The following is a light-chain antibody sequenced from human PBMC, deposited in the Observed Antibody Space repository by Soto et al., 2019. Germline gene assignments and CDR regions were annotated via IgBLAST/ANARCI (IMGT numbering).Light chain of an antibody. Sequence: DIQMTQSPSSLSASVGDRVTITCRASQSISYYLNWYQQKQGRAPRLLIYSTSTLQSGVPSKFSGSASGTDFTLTISSLQPEDCATYYCQQSYSTPWTFGQGTKVELK. CDR2: STS. J-gene: IGKJ1*01. CDR1: QSISYY. V-gene: IGKV1-39*01. CDR3: QQSYSTPWT.